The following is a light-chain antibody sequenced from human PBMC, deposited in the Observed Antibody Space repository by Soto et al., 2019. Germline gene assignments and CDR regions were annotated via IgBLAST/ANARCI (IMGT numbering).Light chain of an antibody. CDR3: QHYGYPQWM. J-gene: IGKJ1*01. Sequence: EIVLTQSPDTLSLSPGERATLSCRAAQSVSTNLAWYQHKSGQAPRLLISGASSRATGIPYRFSGSGSETDFTLTIRCLQPEDGAVYSCQHYGYPQWMFGQGTKVDIK. CDR2: GAS. CDR1: QSVSTN. V-gene: IGKV3-20*01.